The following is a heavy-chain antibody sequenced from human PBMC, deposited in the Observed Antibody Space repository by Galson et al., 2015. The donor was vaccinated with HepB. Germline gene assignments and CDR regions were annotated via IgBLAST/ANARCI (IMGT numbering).Heavy chain of an antibody. D-gene: IGHD3-22*01. J-gene: IGHJ4*02. CDR1: GFIFGDYA. CDR2: IRSKAYGGTT. V-gene: IGHV3-49*03. Sequence: SLRLSCAASGFIFGDYAMSWFRQAPGKGLEWVGFIRSKAYGGTTKFAASVKGRFTISRDDSKRIAYLQINSLKSEDTAVYYCARVLRPYYDDSSGYGDYWGQGTLVTVSS. CDR3: ARVLRPYYDDSSGYGDY.